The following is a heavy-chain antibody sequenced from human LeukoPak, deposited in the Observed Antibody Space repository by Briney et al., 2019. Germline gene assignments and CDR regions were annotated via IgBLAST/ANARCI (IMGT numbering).Heavy chain of an antibody. J-gene: IGHJ4*02. CDR1: GFTFSSYG. V-gene: IGHV3-33*01. Sequence: GRSLRLSCAASGFTFSSYGMHWVRQAPGKGLEWVAVIWYDGSNKYYADSVKGRFTISRDNSKNTLYLQMNSLRAEDTAVYYCARWRAAAAAYYFDYWGQGTLVTVST. CDR3: ARWRAAAAAYYFDY. D-gene: IGHD6-13*01. CDR2: IWYDGSNK.